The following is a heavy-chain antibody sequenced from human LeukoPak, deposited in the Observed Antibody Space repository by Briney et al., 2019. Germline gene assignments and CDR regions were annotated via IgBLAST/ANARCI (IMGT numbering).Heavy chain of an antibody. CDR1: GFTFSSYG. Sequence: PGGSLRLSCAASGFTFSSYGMHWVRQAPGKGLEWVAVIWYDGSNKYYSDSVKGRFTISRDNAKNSLYLQMNSLRAEDTAVYYCAKGDSRRLIAVAGHSDYWGQGTLVTVSS. CDR3: AKGDSRRLIAVAGHSDY. J-gene: IGHJ4*02. D-gene: IGHD6-19*01. V-gene: IGHV3-33*03. CDR2: IWYDGSNK.